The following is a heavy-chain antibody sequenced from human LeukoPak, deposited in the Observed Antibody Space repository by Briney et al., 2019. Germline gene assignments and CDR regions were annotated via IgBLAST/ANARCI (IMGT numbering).Heavy chain of an antibody. CDR3: ASGVYYYDSSGYVFDY. CDR1: GYTFTGYY. D-gene: IGHD3-22*01. J-gene: IGHJ4*02. Sequence: ASVKVSCKASGYTFTGYYMHWVRQAPGQGLEWMGWINPNSGGTNYAQKFQGRVTMTRDTSISTAYMELSRLRSDDTAVYYCASGVYYYDSSGYVFDYWGQGTLVTVSS. V-gene: IGHV1-2*02. CDR2: INPNSGGT.